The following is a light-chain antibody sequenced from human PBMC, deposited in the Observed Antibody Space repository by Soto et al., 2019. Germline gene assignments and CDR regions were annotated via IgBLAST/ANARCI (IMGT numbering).Light chain of an antibody. CDR1: SSNIGSNT. J-gene: IGLJ1*01. Sequence: QSVLTQPPSASGTPGQRVTRSCSGSSSNIGSNTVNWYQQLPGTAPKLLIYTNNQRPSGVPDRFSGSKSGTSASLAISGLQSEDEADYYCAAWDDSFNGNVFGTGTKVTVL. CDR3: AAWDDSFNGNV. V-gene: IGLV1-44*01. CDR2: TNN.